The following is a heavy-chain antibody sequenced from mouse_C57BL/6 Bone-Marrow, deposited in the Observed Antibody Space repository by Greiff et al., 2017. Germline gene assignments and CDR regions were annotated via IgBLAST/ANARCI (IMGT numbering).Heavy chain of an antibody. CDR3: ARGSYYGSSLWFAY. CDR2: INYDGSST. D-gene: IGHD1-1*01. Sequence: EVMLVESEGGLVQPGSSMKLSCTASGFTFSDYYMAWVRQVPEKGLEWVANINYDGSSTYYLDSLKSRFIISRDNAKNILYLQMSSLKSEETATYYCARGSYYGSSLWFAYWGQGTLVTVSA. V-gene: IGHV5-16*01. CDR1: GFTFSDYY. J-gene: IGHJ3*01.